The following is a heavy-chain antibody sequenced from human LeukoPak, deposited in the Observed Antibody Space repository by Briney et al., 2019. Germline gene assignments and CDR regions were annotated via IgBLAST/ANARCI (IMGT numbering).Heavy chain of an antibody. J-gene: IGHJ4*02. CDR1: GFTFSSYG. CDR2: ISYDGSNK. V-gene: IGHV3-30*03. CDR3: ARKGYSYGAFDY. Sequence: PGGSLRLSCAASGFTFSSYGMHWVRQAPGKGLEWVAVISYDGSNKYYADSVKGRFTISRDNSKNTLCLQMNSLRAEDTAVYYCARKGYSYGAFDYWGQGTLVTVSS. D-gene: IGHD5-18*01.